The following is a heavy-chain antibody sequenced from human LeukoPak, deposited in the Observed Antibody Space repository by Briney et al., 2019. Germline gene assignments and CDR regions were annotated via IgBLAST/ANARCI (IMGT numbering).Heavy chain of an antibody. D-gene: IGHD1-26*01. Sequence: GGSLRLSCAASGFTFSSYGMHWVRQAPGKGLEWVAFIRYDGSNKYYADSVKGRFTISRDNSKNMLYLQMNSLRAEDTAVYYCAKDYTKRERVFDYWGQGTLVTVSS. CDR1: GFTFSSYG. J-gene: IGHJ4*02. CDR2: IRYDGSNK. V-gene: IGHV3-30*02. CDR3: AKDYTKRERVFDY.